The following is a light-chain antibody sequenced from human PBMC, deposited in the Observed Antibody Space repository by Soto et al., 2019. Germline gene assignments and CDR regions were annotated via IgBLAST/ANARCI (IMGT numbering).Light chain of an antibody. CDR3: QQYNKWPPLT. V-gene: IGKV3-15*01. J-gene: IGKJ4*01. CDR1: QSVRVN. Sequence: EVVMTQSPATLSVSPGERATLSCRASQSVRVNLAWYQQNPGQAPRLLIYDAATRATGVPARFTGSESGTEFALTISSLQSEDVAVYYCQQYNKWPPLTFGGGTKVEIK. CDR2: DAA.